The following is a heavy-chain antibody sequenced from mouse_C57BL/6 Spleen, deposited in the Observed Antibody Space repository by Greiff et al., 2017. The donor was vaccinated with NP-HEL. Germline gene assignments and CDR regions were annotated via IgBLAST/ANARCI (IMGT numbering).Heavy chain of an antibody. D-gene: IGHD1-1*01. V-gene: IGHV1-55*01. CDR1: GYTFTSYW. Sequence: QVQLQQPGAELVKPGASVKMSCKASGYTFTSYWITWVKQRPGQGLEWIGDIYPGSGSTNYNEKFKSKATLTVDTSSSTAYMQLSSLTSEDSAVYYCARYEGNYYGSSYCAMDYWGQGTSVTVSS. CDR3: ARYEGNYYGSSYCAMDY. CDR2: IYPGSGST. J-gene: IGHJ4*01.